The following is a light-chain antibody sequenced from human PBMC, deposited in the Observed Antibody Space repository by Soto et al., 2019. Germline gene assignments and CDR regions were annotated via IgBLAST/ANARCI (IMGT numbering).Light chain of an antibody. CDR3: QHYNGFWT. CDR2: EAS. J-gene: IGKJ1*01. Sequence: DIQMTQSPSTLSASVGDRVTITCRASQSISDLLAWYQQKPGKAPKLLIYEASNLKSGVPSRFSGSGSGTEYTLTISGLQPDDFESYYCQHYNGFWTFGQGTKVEIK. V-gene: IGKV1-5*03. CDR1: QSISDL.